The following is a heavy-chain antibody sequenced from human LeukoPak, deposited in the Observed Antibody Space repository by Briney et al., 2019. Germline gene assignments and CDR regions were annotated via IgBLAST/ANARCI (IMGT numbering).Heavy chain of an antibody. CDR1: GGSISSSPYY. J-gene: IGHJ5*02. Sequence: SETLSLTCTVSGGSISSSPYYWSWIRQPPGKGLEWIGYIYYSGSTNYNPSLKSRVTMSVDTSKNQFSLKLSSVTAADTAVYYCARVDSGSYYGNFYWFDPWGQGTLVTVSS. CDR2: IYYSGST. CDR3: ARVDSGSYYGNFYWFDP. V-gene: IGHV4-61*05. D-gene: IGHD1-26*01.